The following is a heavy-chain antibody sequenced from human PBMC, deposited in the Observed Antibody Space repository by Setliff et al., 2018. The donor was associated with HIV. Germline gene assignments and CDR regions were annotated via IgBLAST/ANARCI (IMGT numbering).Heavy chain of an antibody. D-gene: IGHD6-13*01. CDR1: GYSISSGYY. CDR3: ARGRSRWTYYNYYYMNV. CDR2: IYHSGST. J-gene: IGHJ6*03. Sequence: SETLSLTCAVSGYSISSGYYWGWIRQPPGKGLEWIGSIYHSGSTYYNPSLKSRVTISVDTSKNQFSLKLSSVTAADTAVYYCARGRSRWTYYNYYYMNVWGKGTTVTVSS. V-gene: IGHV4-38-2*01.